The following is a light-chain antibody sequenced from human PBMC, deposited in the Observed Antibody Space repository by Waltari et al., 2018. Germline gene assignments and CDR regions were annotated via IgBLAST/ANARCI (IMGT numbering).Light chain of an antibody. Sequence: SVLTQPPSASGAPGQTVAISCSGSAPNIDLIVVTWYHQFPGTAPKLLIYSNDQRPSGVPGRFSGSKSGTSASLAISGLQSEDEAHYYCAAWDDSINGPAFGGGTKLTVL. CDR3: AAWDDSINGPA. V-gene: IGLV1-44*01. CDR2: SND. J-gene: IGLJ3*02. CDR1: APNIDLIV.